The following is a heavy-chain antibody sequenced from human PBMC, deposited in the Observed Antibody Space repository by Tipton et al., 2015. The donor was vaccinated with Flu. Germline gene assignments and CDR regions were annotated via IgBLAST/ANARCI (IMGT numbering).Heavy chain of an antibody. CDR1: GGSISSYY. D-gene: IGHD6-19*01. Sequence: TLSLTCTVSGGSISSYYWSWIRQPPGKGLEWIGYIYYSGSTNYNPPLKSRVTISVYTSKNQFSLKLSSVTAADTAVYYCARGAVAGTLDYWGQGTLVTVSS. J-gene: IGHJ4*02. CDR2: IYYSGST. V-gene: IGHV4-59*01. CDR3: ARGAVAGTLDY.